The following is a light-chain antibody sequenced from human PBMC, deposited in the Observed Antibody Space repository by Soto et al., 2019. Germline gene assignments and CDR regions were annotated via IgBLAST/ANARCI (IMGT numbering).Light chain of an antibody. CDR2: LNSDGSH. CDR1: SGHSSYA. CDR3: QTWGTGIWV. J-gene: IGLJ3*02. V-gene: IGLV4-69*01. Sequence: QLVVTQSPSASASLGASVKLTCTLSSGHSSYAIAWHQQQPEKGPRYLMKLNSDGSHSKGDGIPDRFSGSSSGAERYLTISSLQSEDEADYHCQTWGTGIWVFGGGTKVTVL.